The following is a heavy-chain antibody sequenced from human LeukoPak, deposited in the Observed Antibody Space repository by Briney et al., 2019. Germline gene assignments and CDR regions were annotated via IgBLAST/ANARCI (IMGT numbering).Heavy chain of an antibody. Sequence: SETLSLTCAVYGGSFSGYYWSWIRQPPGKGLEWIGEINHSGSTNYNPSLKSRVTISVDTSKNQFSLKLSSVTAADTAVYYCARVPRRSSSGGFDYWGQGTLVTVSS. J-gene: IGHJ4*02. CDR3: ARVPRRSSSGGFDY. CDR1: GGSFSGYY. D-gene: IGHD6-13*01. CDR2: INHSGST. V-gene: IGHV4-34*01.